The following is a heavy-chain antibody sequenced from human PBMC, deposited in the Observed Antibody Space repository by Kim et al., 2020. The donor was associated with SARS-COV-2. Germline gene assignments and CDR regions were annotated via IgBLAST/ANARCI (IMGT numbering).Heavy chain of an antibody. Sequence: SETLSLTCTVSGGSISSDNWWTWVRQPPGEGLEWIGEIHRSGSTNYNPSLKSLVTISLDKSKNQFSLRLSSVTAADTAVFYCANRNYYDSTGYWPYWGQGTLVTVSS. D-gene: IGHD3-22*01. CDR3: ANRNYYDSTGYWPY. CDR2: IHRSGST. V-gene: IGHV4-4*02. J-gene: IGHJ4*02. CDR1: GGSISSDNW.